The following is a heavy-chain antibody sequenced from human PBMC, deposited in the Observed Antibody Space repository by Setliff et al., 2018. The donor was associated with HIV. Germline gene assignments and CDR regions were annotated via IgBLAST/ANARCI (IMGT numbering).Heavy chain of an antibody. J-gene: IGHJ4*02. CDR2: IWFDGTNE. D-gene: IGHD3-22*01. V-gene: IGHV3-30*02. Sequence: GGSLRLSCEASGFTFSNHDMHWVRQAPGKGLEWVALIWFDGTNEFYANSVKGRFTISRDNSRNTVSLQMDSLRAEDTAVYYCVKDYYGSTGHQSVFDFWGQGTLVTVSS. CDR3: VKDYYGSTGHQSVFDF. CDR1: GFTFSNHD.